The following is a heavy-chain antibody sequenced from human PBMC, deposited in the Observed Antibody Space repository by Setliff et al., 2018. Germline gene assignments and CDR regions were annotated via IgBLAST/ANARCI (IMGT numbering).Heavy chain of an antibody. CDR3: ASRCGGDY. J-gene: IGHJ4*02. V-gene: IGHV4-4*07. CDR2: IYIGGSA. CDR1: GGSISSYY. Sequence: PSETLSLTCTVSGGSISSYYWSWIRQPAGKGLEWIGHIYIGGSATYSPSLKSRVTISVDTSKNQFSLQLSSVTAADTAVYYCASRCGGDYWGQGTLVTVSS.